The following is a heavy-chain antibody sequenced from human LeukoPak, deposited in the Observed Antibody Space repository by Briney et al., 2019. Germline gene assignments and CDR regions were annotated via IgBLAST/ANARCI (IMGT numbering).Heavy chain of an antibody. J-gene: IGHJ5*02. V-gene: IGHV4-4*07. CDR2: VYTSGST. CDR3: AKSPSGRGGYNWFDP. D-gene: IGHD3-16*01. Sequence: SETLSLTCTVSGGSVSGYYWSWIRQPAGKGLEWIGRVYTSGSTNYNPSLKSRVTMSIDTSKNQFSLNLSSVTAADTAVYYCAKSPSGRGGYNWFDPWGQGTLVTVSS. CDR1: GGSVSGYY.